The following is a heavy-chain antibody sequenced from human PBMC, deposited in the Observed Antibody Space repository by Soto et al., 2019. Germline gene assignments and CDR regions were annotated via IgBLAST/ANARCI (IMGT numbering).Heavy chain of an antibody. CDR1: GFTFSSYG. CDR3: AKRYTYHYGSDPFDY. J-gene: IGHJ4*02. V-gene: IGHV3-30*18. D-gene: IGHD3-10*01. Sequence: QVQLVESGGGVVQPGRSLRLSCAASGFTFSSYGMHWVRQAPGKGLEWVAVISYDGSNKYYADSVKGRFTISRDNSKNTLYLQMNSLRAEDTAVYYCAKRYTYHYGSDPFDYWGQGTLVTVSS. CDR2: ISYDGSNK.